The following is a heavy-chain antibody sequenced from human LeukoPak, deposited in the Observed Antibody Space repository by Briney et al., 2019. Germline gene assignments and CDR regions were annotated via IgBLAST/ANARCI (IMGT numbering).Heavy chain of an antibody. Sequence: SETLSLTCTVSGGSISSDGYYWSWIRQHPGKGLEWIGYIYYSGSTYYNPSLKSRVTISVDTSKNQFSLKLSSVTAADTAVYYCARGSGYSYGSFDYWGQGTLVTVSS. J-gene: IGHJ4*02. CDR1: GGSISSDGYY. CDR3: ARGSGYSYGSFDY. D-gene: IGHD5-18*01. V-gene: IGHV4-31*03. CDR2: IYYSGST.